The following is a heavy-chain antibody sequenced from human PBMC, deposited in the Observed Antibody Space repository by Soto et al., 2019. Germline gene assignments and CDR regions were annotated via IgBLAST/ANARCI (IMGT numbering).Heavy chain of an antibody. CDR1: GGSISSSSYY. V-gene: IGHV4-39*01. CDR3: ARRTGWYWFDP. Sequence: QLQLQASGPGLVKPSETLSLTCTVSGGSISSSSYYWGWIRQPPGKGLEWIGSIYYSGSTYYNPSLKSRVTISVDTSKNQFSLKLSSVTAADTAVYYCARRTGWYWFDPWGQGTLVTVSS. CDR2: IYYSGST. D-gene: IGHD2-2*01. J-gene: IGHJ5*02.